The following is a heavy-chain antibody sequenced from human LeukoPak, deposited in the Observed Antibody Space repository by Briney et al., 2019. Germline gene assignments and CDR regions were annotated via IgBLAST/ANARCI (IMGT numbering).Heavy chain of an antibody. D-gene: IGHD2-2*01. V-gene: IGHV1-46*01. Sequence: EASVKVSCKASGYTFTSYYMHWVRQAPGQGLERMGIINPSGGSTSYAQKFQGRVTMTRDTSTSTVYMELSSLRSEDTAVYYCAMISMGYCSSTSCSQGDYWGQGTLVTVSS. CDR2: INPSGGST. CDR1: GYTFTSYY. J-gene: IGHJ4*02. CDR3: AMISMGYCSSTSCSQGDY.